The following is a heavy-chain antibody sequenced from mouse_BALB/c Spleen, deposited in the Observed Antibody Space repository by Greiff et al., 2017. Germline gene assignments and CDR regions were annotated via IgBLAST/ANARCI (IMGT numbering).Heavy chain of an antibody. D-gene: IGHD2-1*01. J-gene: IGHJ2*01. CDR3: ARDGDYGNYYFDY. V-gene: IGHV3-6*02. CDR1: GYSITSGYY. CDR2: ISYDGSN. Sequence: DVQLQESGPGLVKPSQSLSLTCSVTGYSITSGYYWNWIRQFPGNKLEWMGYISYDGSNNYNPSLKNRISITRDTSKNQFFLKLNSVTTEDTATYYCARDGDYGNYYFDYWGQGTTLTVSS.